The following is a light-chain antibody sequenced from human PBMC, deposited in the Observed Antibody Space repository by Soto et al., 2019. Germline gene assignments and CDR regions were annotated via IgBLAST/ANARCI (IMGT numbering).Light chain of an antibody. J-gene: IGKJ1*01. CDR1: QGISSY. V-gene: IGKV1-8*01. CDR2: AAS. CDR3: RQYYSYPRT. Sequence: AIRMTQSPSSFSASTGDRVTITCRASQGISSYLAWYQQKPGKAPKLLIYAASTLQSGVPSRFSGSGSGTDFTLTISCLQSEDFATYYCRQYYSYPRTCGQGTKVEIK.